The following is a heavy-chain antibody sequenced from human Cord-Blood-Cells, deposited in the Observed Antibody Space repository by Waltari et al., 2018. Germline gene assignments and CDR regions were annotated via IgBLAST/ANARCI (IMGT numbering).Heavy chain of an antibody. CDR1: GYTFTSYG. CDR2: ISAYNGNT. J-gene: IGHJ3*02. Sequence: QVQLVQSGAEVKKPGASVKVSCKASGYTFTSYGISGVRQAPGQGLEWMGWISAYNGNTNYAQKLQGRVTMTTDTSTSTAYMELRSLRSDDTAVYYCARVAGRYYYDSSGYYAFDIWGQGTMVTVSS. V-gene: IGHV1-18*01. D-gene: IGHD3-22*01. CDR3: ARVAGRYYYDSSGYYAFDI.